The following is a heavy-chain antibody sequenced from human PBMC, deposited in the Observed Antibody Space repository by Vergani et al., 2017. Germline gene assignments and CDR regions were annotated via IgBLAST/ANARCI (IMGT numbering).Heavy chain of an antibody. V-gene: IGHV3-23*01. CDR3: AKARDPNCKGGNCYSYYYGLDL. D-gene: IGHD2-21*01. Sequence: EVQLLESGGNLIQPGGSLRLSCGASGFTFSSYAMTWVRLASGKRLQWVSAISGSGGNTFYTDSVKGRFTISRDNSKDTLYLQMNSLRVEDTAIYYCAKARDPNCKGGNCYSYYYGLDLWGQGTTVTVSS. CDR1: GFTFSSYA. J-gene: IGHJ6*02. CDR2: ISGSGGNT.